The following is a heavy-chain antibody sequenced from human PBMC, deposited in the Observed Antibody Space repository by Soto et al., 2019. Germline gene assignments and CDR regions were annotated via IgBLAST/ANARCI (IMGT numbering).Heavy chain of an antibody. D-gene: IGHD3-22*01. V-gene: IGHV4-34*01. Sequence: SETLSLTCDGYGGSLSGYFWSWIRQSPGKGLEWIGEINHSGSSTNYNPSLKGRVTMSVDTSKKQFSLHLTSVTVADTAVYYCARQFGIYRGVGQSYDDHHDVFAVWGRRTTVIGSS. J-gene: IGHJ6*02. CDR3: ARQFGIYRGVGQSYDDHHDVFAV. CDR1: GGSLSGYF. CDR2: INHSGSST.